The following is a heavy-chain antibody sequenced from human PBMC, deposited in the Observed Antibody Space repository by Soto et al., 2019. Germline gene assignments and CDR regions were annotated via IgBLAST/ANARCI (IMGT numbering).Heavy chain of an antibody. Sequence: GSLRLSCAASGFTFSSYGMHWVRQAPGKGLEWVAVISYDGSNKYYADSVKGRFTISRDNSKNTLYLQMNSLRAEDTAVYYCAKKLGRWESGYYGMDVWGQGTTVTVSS. CDR2: ISYDGSNK. J-gene: IGHJ6*02. CDR1: GFTFSSYG. V-gene: IGHV3-30*18. D-gene: IGHD1-26*01. CDR3: AKKLGRWESGYYGMDV.